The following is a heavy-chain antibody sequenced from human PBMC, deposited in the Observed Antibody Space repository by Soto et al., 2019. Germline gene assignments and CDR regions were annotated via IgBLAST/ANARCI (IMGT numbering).Heavy chain of an antibody. CDR1: GGTFSSYT. D-gene: IGHD3-9*01. V-gene: IGHV1-69*02. CDR3: ASLRDYYILTGYPMDV. J-gene: IGHJ6*02. Sequence: GASVKVSCKASGGTFSSYTISWVRQAPGQGLEWMGRIIPILGIANYAQKFQGRVTITADKSTSTAYMELSSLRSEDTAVYYCASLRDYYILTGYPMDVWGQGTTVTVSS. CDR2: IIPILGIA.